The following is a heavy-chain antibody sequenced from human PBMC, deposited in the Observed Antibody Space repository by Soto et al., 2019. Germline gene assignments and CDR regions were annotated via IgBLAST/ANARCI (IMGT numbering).Heavy chain of an antibody. CDR3: SRVDPSAKSPDY. V-gene: IGHV3-30-3*01. CDR1: GFTFSSYA. CDR2: ISYDGSNK. Sequence: PGGSLRLSCAASGFTFSSYAMHWVRQAPGKGLEWVAVISYDGSNKYYADSVKGRFTISRDNSKNTVYLQMNSLKTEDTAVYYCSRVDPSAKSPDYWGQGTLVTVSS. J-gene: IGHJ4*02. D-gene: IGHD2-15*01.